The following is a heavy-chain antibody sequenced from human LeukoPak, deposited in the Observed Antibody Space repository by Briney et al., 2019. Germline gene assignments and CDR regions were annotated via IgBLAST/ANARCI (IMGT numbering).Heavy chain of an antibody. D-gene: IGHD3-22*01. CDR2: FYHSGRT. CDR1: GYSISSGYY. CDR3: VRPDSSVKYFQL. Sequence: SETLSLTCTVSGYSISSGYYWGWIRQPPGKGLEWIGSFYHSGRTYYNPSLKSRVTISIDTSKNQFSLKLTSVTAADTAVYYCVRPDSSVKYFQLWGLGTLVTVSS. V-gene: IGHV4-38-2*02. J-gene: IGHJ1*01.